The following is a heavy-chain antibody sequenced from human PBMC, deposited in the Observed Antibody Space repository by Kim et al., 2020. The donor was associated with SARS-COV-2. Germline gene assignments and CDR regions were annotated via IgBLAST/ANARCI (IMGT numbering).Heavy chain of an antibody. D-gene: IGHD3-16*01. J-gene: IGHJ4*02. CDR2: SGGST. V-gene: IGHV3-23*01. CDR3: AKDRVSH. Sequence: SGGSTYYADSVKGRFTFSRDKSKKTLYLQMNSLRAEDTAVYYCAKDRVSHWGQGTLVTVSS.